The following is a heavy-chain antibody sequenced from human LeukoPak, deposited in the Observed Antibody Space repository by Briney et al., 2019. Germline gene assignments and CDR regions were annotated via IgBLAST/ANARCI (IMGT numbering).Heavy chain of an antibody. CDR1: GFSFSTSA. CDR2: ISKDGSIK. Sequence: GGSLRLSCAASGFSFSTSAMHWVRQAPGKGLEWVSVISKDGSIKSYADSVKGRLTISRDNSENMLYLNLNSLETEDTAVYYRARDTGPTTFDSWGQGTLVTVSS. V-gene: IGHV3-30-3*01. D-gene: IGHD1-14*01. CDR3: ARDTGPTTFDS. J-gene: IGHJ5*01.